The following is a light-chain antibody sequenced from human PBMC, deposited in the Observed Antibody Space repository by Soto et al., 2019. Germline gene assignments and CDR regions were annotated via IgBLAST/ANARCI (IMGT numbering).Light chain of an antibody. CDR1: QSVSSN. Sequence: EIMITQSPATLSLSPGERATLSCRASQSVSSNLAWYQQKPGQAPRLLIYAASTRATGIPARFSGSGSGTEFTLTISSLQSEDFAVYYCQQYNNWPVFGQGTKVDIK. CDR2: AAS. J-gene: IGKJ1*01. CDR3: QQYNNWPV. V-gene: IGKV3-15*01.